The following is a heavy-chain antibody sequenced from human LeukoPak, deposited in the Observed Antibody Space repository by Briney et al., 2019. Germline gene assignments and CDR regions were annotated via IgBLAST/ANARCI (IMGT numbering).Heavy chain of an antibody. Sequence: PGGSLRLSCAASGFTFSSYAMHWVRQAPGKGLEWVAVISYDGSNKYYADSVKGRFTISRDNSKNTLYLQMNSLRAEDTAVYYCARDGLNYYDSSGYQFDYWGQGTLVTVSS. CDR2: ISYDGSNK. CDR3: ARDGLNYYDSSGYQFDY. D-gene: IGHD3-22*01. CDR1: GFTFSSYA. V-gene: IGHV3-30-3*01. J-gene: IGHJ4*02.